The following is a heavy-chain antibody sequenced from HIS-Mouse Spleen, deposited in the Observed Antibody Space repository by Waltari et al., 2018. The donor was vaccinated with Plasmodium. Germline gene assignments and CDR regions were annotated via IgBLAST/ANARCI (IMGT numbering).Heavy chain of an antibody. J-gene: IGHJ4*02. V-gene: IGHV1-2*02. CDR3: ARDLAAAGHFDY. D-gene: IGHD6-13*01. CDR1: GYTFTCYY. CDR2: INPNSGGT. Sequence: QVQMVQSGAEVKKPGASVKGSCKASGYTFTCYYMHGVRQAPGQGLEWMGWINPNSGGTNYAQKFQGRVTMTRDTSISTAYMELSRLRSDDTAVYYCARDLAAAGHFDYWGQGTLVTVSS.